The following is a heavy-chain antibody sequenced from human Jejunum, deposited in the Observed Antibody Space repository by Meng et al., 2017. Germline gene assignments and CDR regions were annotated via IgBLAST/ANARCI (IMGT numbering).Heavy chain of an antibody. V-gene: IGHV3-30*01. J-gene: IGHJ4*02. CDR3: ARAYNDGSGRFDF. CDR1: GFTFGGFA. Sequence: GESLKISCAASGFTFGGFAMVWVRQAPGKGLGWAAVISFDGSNKCYGDPVKGRSTASRDNSKNTLDLQMDSMRVDDTAVYYCARAYNDGSGRFDFWGQGTLVTVSS. CDR2: ISFDGSNK. D-gene: IGHD6-19*01.